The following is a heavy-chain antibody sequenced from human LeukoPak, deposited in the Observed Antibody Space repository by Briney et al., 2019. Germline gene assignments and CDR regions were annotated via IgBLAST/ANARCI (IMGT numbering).Heavy chain of an antibody. CDR3: ARALRSDTAMVTPMGY. D-gene: IGHD5-18*01. V-gene: IGHV1-2*04. Sequence: ASVRVSCKASGYTFTDYYMHWLRQAPGQGLEWMGWINPDSGGTNYAQKFQGWVTMIRDTSISTAYMELSRLRSDDTAVYYCARALRSDTAMVTPMGYWGQGTLVTVSS. CDR1: GYTFTDYY. J-gene: IGHJ4*02. CDR2: INPDSGGT.